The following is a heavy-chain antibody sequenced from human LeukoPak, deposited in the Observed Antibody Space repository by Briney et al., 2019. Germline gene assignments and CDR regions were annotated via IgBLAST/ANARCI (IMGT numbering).Heavy chain of an antibody. Sequence: GGSLRLSCAASGFTFSSYAMHWVRQAPGKGLEWVAVISYDGSNKYYADSVKGRFTISRDNAKNSLYLQMNSLRAEDTAVYYCARDPPYSSSWYPYGMDWGQGTLVTVSS. CDR2: ISYDGSNK. V-gene: IGHV3-30-3*01. J-gene: IGHJ4*02. CDR1: GFTFSSYA. CDR3: ARDPPYSSSWYPYGMD. D-gene: IGHD6-13*01.